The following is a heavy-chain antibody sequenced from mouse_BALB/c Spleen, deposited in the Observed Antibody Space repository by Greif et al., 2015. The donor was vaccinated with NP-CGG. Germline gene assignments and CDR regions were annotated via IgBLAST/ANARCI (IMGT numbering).Heavy chain of an antibody. J-gene: IGHJ3*01. Sequence: VHLVESGPGLVAPSQSLSITCTVSGFSLTSYGVHWVRQPPGKGLEWLGVIWAGGSTNYNSALLYRLRHSKDNSKSQGIVKKNRLQTEDTAMYYSARQSYYGSSTRLAYWGQGTLVTVS. CDR1: GFSLTSYG. CDR3: ARQSYYGSSTRLAY. V-gene: IGHV2-9*02. CDR2: IWAGGST. D-gene: IGHD1-1*01.